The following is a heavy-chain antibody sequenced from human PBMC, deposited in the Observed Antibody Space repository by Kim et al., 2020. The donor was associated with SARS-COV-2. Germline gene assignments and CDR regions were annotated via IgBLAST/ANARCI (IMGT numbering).Heavy chain of an antibody. CDR2: INHSGST. D-gene: IGHD6-13*01. V-gene: IGHV4-34*01. Sequence: SETLSLTCAVYGGSFSGYYWSWIRQPPGKGLEWIGEINHSGSTNYNPSLKSRVTISVDTSKNQFSLKLSSVTAADTAVYYCARGKQLVRLYNWFDPWGQGTLVTVSS. CDR3: ARGKQLVRLYNWFDP. J-gene: IGHJ5*02. CDR1: GGSFSGYY.